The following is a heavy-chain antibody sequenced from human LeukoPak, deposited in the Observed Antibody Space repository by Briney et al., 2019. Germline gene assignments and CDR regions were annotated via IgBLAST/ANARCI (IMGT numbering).Heavy chain of an antibody. Sequence: GGSLRLSCAASGFTFSDYRMNWVRQAPGKGPEWISTIGDRSFIYYADSVKGRFTISRDNAKNSLYLQMDSLRAEDTAIYYCARAERQMAIYPAFDFWGQGTLVTVSS. D-gene: IGHD5-24*01. CDR1: GFTFSDYR. CDR3: ARAERQMAIYPAFDF. V-gene: IGHV3-69-1*01. J-gene: IGHJ4*02. CDR2: IGDRSFI.